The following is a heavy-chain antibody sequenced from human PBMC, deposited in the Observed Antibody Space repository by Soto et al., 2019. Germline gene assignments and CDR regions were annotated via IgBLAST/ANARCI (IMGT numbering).Heavy chain of an antibody. J-gene: IGHJ4*02. CDR3: ARHFVAVGTNGWGY. D-gene: IGHD2-8*01. CDR2: TYYNGNA. CDR1: GGSIDRSNYY. Sequence: QLQLQESGPGLVKPSETLSLTCTVSGGSIDRSNYYWDWIRQPPGKGLEWIGTTYYNGNAYYNPCLKSTVPMXVXTXXNQSSLNLLSVTAADTAVYYCARHFVAVGTNGWGYWGQGTLVTVSS. V-gene: IGHV4-39*01.